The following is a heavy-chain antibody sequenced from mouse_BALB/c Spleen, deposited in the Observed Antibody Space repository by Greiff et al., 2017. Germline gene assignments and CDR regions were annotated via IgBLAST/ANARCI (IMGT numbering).Heavy chain of an antibody. Sequence: QVQLKESGAELVTPGASVKLSCKASGYTFTSYYMYWVKQRPGQGLEWIGEINPSNGGTNFNEKLKSMATLTVDKSSSTAYMQLSSLTSEDSAVYYGTRTKGPSTMVFDYAMDYWGQGTSVTVSS. D-gene: IGHD2-1*01. CDR3: TRTKGPSTMVFDYAMDY. V-gene: IGHV1S81*02. CDR2: INPSNGGT. CDR1: GYTFTSYY. J-gene: IGHJ4*01.